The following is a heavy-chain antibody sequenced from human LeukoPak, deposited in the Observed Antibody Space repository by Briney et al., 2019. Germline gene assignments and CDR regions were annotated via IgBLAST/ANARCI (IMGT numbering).Heavy chain of an antibody. CDR3: ARLLGYDTSGYNHALDY. J-gene: IGHJ4*02. CDR1: GGSISNYY. D-gene: IGHD3-22*01. V-gene: IGHV4-59*08. CDR2: IYYSGST. Sequence: SETLSLTCTVSGGSISNYYWSWIRQPPGKGLEWIGYIYYSGSTSYNPSLKSRVTISVDKSKNQFSLKLSSVTAADTAVYYCARLLGYDTSGYNHALDYWGQGTLVTVS.